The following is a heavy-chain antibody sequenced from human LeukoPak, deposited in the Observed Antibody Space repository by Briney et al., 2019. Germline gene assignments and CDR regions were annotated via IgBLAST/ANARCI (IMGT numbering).Heavy chain of an antibody. CDR2: ISCDGSNK. CDR3: ARDLGATVTHLYYFDY. V-gene: IGHV3-30-3*01. CDR1: GFTFSSYA. D-gene: IGHD4-17*01. J-gene: IGHJ4*02. Sequence: PGGSLRLSRAASGFTFSSYAKHWVRQAPGKGLEWVAVISCDGSNKYYADSVKGRFTISRDNSKNTLYLQMNSLRAEDTAVYYCARDLGATVTHLYYFDYWGQGTLVTVSS.